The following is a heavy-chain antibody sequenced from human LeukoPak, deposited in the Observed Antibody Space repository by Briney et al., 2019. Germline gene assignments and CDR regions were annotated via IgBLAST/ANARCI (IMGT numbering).Heavy chain of an antibody. CDR1: GLTFSSYG. CDR3: AKEVDYGGNSGEIDY. Sequence: GRSLRLSCAASGLTFSSYGMHWVRQAPGKGLEWVAVISYDGSNKYYADSVKGRFTISRDNSKNTLYLQMNSLRAEDTAVYYCAKEVDYGGNSGEIDYWGQGTLVTVSS. D-gene: IGHD4-23*01. CDR2: ISYDGSNK. J-gene: IGHJ4*02. V-gene: IGHV3-30*18.